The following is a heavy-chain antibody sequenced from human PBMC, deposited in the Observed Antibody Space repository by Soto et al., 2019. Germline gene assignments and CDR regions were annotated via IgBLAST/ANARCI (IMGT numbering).Heavy chain of an antibody. Sequence: GESLKISCKGSRYIFTNSWIGWVRQMPGKGLEWVGIIYPGDSDTRYSPSFQGQVTISADKSITTAYLQWSSLTASDTAMYYCARLQAAMPAAAGMDVWGQGTAVTVSS. V-gene: IGHV5-51*01. CDR1: RYIFTNSW. CDR2: IYPGDSDT. J-gene: IGHJ6*02. D-gene: IGHD2-2*01. CDR3: ARLQAAMPAAAGMDV.